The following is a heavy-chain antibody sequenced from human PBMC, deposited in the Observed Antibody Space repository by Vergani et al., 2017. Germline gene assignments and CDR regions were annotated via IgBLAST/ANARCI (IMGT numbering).Heavy chain of an antibody. CDR1: GFTFSAYY. D-gene: IGHD3-22*01. V-gene: IGHV3-11*01. CDR2: ISSRVSTI. CDR3: ARDHDYDSSGYYYDLYYYGMDV. Sequence: QVQLVESGGGLVKPGWSLRLSCAASGFTFSAYYMSWLRQAPGQGLECVSYISSRVSTIYYADSVKGRFPISRDTSKNSLYLQMNSLRAEDTAVYYCARDHDYDSSGYYYDLYYYGMDVWGQGTTVTVSS. J-gene: IGHJ6*02.